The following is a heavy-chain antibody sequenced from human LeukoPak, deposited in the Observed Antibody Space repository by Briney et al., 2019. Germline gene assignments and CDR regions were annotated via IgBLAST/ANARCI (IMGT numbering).Heavy chain of an antibody. J-gene: IGHJ4*02. V-gene: IGHV4-34*01. CDR2: INHSGST. Sequence: SETLSPTCAVYGGSFSGYYWSWIRQPPGKGLEWIGEINHSGSTNYNPSLKSRVTISVDTSKNQFSLKLSSVTAADTAVYYCARNLVATTPGPLDYWGQGTLVTVSS. CDR1: GGSFSGYY. CDR3: ARNLVATTPGPLDY. D-gene: IGHD5-12*01.